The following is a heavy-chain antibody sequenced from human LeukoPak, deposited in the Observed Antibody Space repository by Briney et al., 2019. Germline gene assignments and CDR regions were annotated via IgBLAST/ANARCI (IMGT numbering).Heavy chain of an antibody. CDR3: AKMQGYFDY. Sequence: GGSLRLSCAASGSIPFNSYSMSWVRQAPGKGLEWVSAITSSGETTYYADSVKGRFTISSDNSKNMVYLQMNSLRAEDAATYYCAKMQGYFDYWGQGSLVTVSS. J-gene: IGHJ4*02. CDR2: ITSSGETT. V-gene: IGHV3-23*01. CDR1: GSIPFNSYS.